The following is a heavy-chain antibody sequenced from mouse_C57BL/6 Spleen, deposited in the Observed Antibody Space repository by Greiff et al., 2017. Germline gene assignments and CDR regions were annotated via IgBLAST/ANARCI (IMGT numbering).Heavy chain of an antibody. CDR2: ISSGSSTI. CDR1: GFTFSDYG. CDR3: AVIYYYESY. J-gene: IGHJ2*01. Sequence: EVKLVESGGGLVKPGGSLKLSCAASGFTFSDYGMHWVRQAPEKGLEWVAYISSGSSTIYYADTVKGRVTISRDNAKNTLFLQMTSLRSEDTALFNCAVIYYYESYWGQGTTLTVSS. V-gene: IGHV5-17*01. D-gene: IGHD1-1*01.